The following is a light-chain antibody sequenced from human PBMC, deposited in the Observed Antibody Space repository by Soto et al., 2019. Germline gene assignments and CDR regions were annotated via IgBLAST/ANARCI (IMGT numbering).Light chain of an antibody. CDR1: QSLLHSNGFNY. CDR2: LGS. Sequence: DVVMTQSPLSLSVTPGEPASVSCRSSQSLLHSNGFNYLDWYLQKPGQSPQLLIYLGSNRASGVPDRFSGSGSGTDFTLKISXVEAEDVGVYYCMQPLQTPWTFGQGTKV. J-gene: IGKJ1*01. V-gene: IGKV2-28*01. CDR3: MQPLQTPWT.